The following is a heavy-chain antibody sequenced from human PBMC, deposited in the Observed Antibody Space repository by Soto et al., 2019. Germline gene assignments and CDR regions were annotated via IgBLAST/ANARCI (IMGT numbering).Heavy chain of an antibody. CDR1: GYTFTSYG. V-gene: IGHV1-18*01. Sequence: ASVKVSCKASGYTFTSYGISWVRQAPGQGLEWMGWISAYNGNTNYAQKLQGRVTMTTDTSTSTAYMELRSLRSDDTAVYYRARVTCRGGSCYFDYWGQGTLVTVSS. J-gene: IGHJ4*02. CDR3: ARVTCRGGSCYFDY. D-gene: IGHD2-15*01. CDR2: ISAYNGNT.